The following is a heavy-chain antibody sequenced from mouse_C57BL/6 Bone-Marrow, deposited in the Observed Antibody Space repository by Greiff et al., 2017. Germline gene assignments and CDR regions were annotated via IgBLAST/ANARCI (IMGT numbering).Heavy chain of an antibody. CDR2: LNPGSGGT. CDR1: GYAFTNYL. J-gene: IGHJ1*03. D-gene: IGHD1-1*01. V-gene: IGHV1-54*01. CDR3: ARSGDYYGSSFYWYFDV. Sequence: QVQLQQSGAELVRPGTSVKVSCKASGYAFTNYLIEWVKQRPGQGLEWIGVLNPGSGGTNYNEKFKGKATLTADKSSSTAYMQLSSLTSEDSAVYFCARSGDYYGSSFYWYFDVWGTGTTVTVSS.